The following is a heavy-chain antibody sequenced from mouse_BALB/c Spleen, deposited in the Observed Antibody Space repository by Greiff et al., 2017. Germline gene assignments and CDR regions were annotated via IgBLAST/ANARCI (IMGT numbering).Heavy chain of an antibody. V-gene: IGHV1S29*02. CDR1: GYTFTDYN. CDR3: ARPHYGTAMDY. J-gene: IGHJ4*01. Sequence: VQLQQSGPELVKPGASVKISCKASGYTFTDYNMHWVKQSHGKSLEWIGYIYPYNGGTGYNQKFKSKATLTVDNSSSTAYMELRSLTSEDSAVYYCARPHYGTAMDYWGQGTSVTVSS. D-gene: IGHD1-1*01. CDR2: IYPYNGGT.